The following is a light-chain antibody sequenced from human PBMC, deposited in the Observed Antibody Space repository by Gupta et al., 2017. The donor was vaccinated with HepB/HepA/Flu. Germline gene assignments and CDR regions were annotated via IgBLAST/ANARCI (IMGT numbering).Light chain of an antibody. V-gene: IGLV2-23*02. J-gene: IGLJ1*01. CDR2: EVS. CDR3: CSYAGSKV. CDR1: SSDLGSYNL. Sequence: HSALTQPASVSGSPGQSITISCTGTSSDLGSYNLVSWYQQHPGKAPKLMIYEVSRRPSGVSNRFSGSKSGNTASLTISGLQAEDEADYYCCSYAGSKVFGTGTKVTVL.